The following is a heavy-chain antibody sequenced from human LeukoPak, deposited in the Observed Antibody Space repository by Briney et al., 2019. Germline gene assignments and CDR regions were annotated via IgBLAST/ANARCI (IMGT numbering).Heavy chain of an antibody. Sequence: GGSLGLSCAASGFTFSNYAMSWVRQAPGKGLEWGSAIVGSCGSTYYADSVKGRFTISRDNPKNTLYLQMNSLRAEDTAVYYCAKWGDYDILTGYYDSDYGGQGTLVTVPS. CDR1: GFTFSNYA. V-gene: IGHV3-23*01. CDR2: IVGSCGST. D-gene: IGHD3-9*01. CDR3: AKWGDYDILTGYYDSDY. J-gene: IGHJ4*02.